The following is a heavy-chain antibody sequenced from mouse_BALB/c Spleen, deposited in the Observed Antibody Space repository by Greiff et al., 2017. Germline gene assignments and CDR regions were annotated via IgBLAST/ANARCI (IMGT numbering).Heavy chain of an antibody. J-gene: IGHJ2*01. CDR1: GYAFTNYL. V-gene: IGHV1-54*01. Sequence: QVQLQQSGAELVRPGTSVKVSCKASGYAFTNYLIEWVKQRPGQGLEWIGVINPGSGGTNYNEKFKRKATLTADKSSSTAYMQLSSLTSDDSAVYFCARKAYDYDNYFDYWGQGTTLTVSS. CDR2: INPGSGGT. CDR3: ARKAYDYDNYFDY. D-gene: IGHD2-4*01.